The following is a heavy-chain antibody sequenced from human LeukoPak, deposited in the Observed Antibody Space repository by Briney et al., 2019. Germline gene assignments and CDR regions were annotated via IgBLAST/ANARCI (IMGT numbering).Heavy chain of an antibody. CDR2: IYYSGST. CDR1: GGSISSSNYY. J-gene: IGHJ6*02. CDR3: ARLSRWFGNFYYGMDV. D-gene: IGHD3-10*01. Sequence: SETLSLTCTVSGGSISSSNYYWGWIRQPPGKGLEWIGSIYYSGSTYYNPSLKSRVTISVDTSKNQYSLKLSSVTAADTAVYYCARLSRWFGNFYYGMDVWGQGTAVTVSS. V-gene: IGHV4-39*01.